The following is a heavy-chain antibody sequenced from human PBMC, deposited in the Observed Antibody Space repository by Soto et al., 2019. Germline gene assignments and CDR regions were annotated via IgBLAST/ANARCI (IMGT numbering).Heavy chain of an antibody. CDR3: ARAYFVWSSEQPYYFDY. V-gene: IGHV3-23*01. D-gene: IGHD3-16*01. Sequence: EVQLLDSGGGLVQPGGSLRLSCAASGFTFSNYAMTWVRQGPGKGLAWVSGISGSGGRSYYAAYVKGRFTISRDNSKSTLYLQMNRLRAEDTAVYYCARAYFVWSSEQPYYFDYWGQGTLVTVSS. J-gene: IGHJ4*02. CDR1: GFTFSNYA. CDR2: ISGSGGRS.